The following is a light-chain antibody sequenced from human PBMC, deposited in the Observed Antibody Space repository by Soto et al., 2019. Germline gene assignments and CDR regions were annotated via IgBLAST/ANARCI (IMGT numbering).Light chain of an antibody. Sequence: DLQVTQSPSSVSATVGDRVAITCRASQDINNLLVWYQQRPGKAPKLLLHDASILESGVPSRFSGSGSGTEFTLTISSLQPEDFATYFCLQVKSFPVTFGGGTRVEIK. CDR2: DAS. J-gene: IGKJ4*01. CDR1: QDINNL. CDR3: LQVKSFPVT. V-gene: IGKV1-12*01.